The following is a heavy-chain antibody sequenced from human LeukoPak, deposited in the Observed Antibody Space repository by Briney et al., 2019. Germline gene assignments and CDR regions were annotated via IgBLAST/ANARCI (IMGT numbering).Heavy chain of an antibody. CDR1: GFKFSSYS. CDR2: ISSSSSYI. CDR3: ANSGLNRFEY. V-gene: IGHV3-21*04. Sequence: GGSLRLSCAASGFKFSSYSMKWVRQAPGKGLEWVSFISSSSSYIYYADSVKGRFTISRDNAKNSLYLQMNSLRADDTAVYYCANSGLNRFEYWGQGALVTVSS. D-gene: IGHD2-15*01. J-gene: IGHJ4*02.